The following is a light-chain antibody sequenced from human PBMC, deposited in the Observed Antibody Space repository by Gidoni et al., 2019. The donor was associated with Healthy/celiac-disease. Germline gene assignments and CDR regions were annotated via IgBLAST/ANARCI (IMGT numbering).Light chain of an antibody. CDR1: SSNIGSNY. Sequence: QSVLTQPPSASGPPVQRVTISCSGSSSNIGSNYVYWYQQLPGTAPKLLNYRNNQRPSGVPDRFSGSKSGTSASLAISGLRSEDEADYYCAAWDDSLSGPVFGGGTKLTVL. V-gene: IGLV1-47*01. CDR2: RNN. CDR3: AAWDDSLSGPV. J-gene: IGLJ2*01.